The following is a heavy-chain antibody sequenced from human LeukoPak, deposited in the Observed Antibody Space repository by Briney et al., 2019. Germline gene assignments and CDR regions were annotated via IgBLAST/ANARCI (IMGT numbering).Heavy chain of an antibody. CDR1: GFTFGDYA. J-gene: IGHJ4*02. CDR2: ISGSGGST. V-gene: IGHV3-23*01. CDR3: AKSTRYSSSWAFDY. D-gene: IGHD6-13*01. Sequence: TGGSLRLSCTASGFTFGDYAMSWVRQAPGKGLEWVSAISGSGGSTYYADSVKGRFTISRDNSKNTLYLQMNSLRAEDTAVYYCAKSTRYSSSWAFDYWGQGTLVTVSS.